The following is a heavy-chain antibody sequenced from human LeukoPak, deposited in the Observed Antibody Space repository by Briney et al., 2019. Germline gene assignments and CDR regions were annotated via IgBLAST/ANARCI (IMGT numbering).Heavy chain of an antibody. CDR2: IGGSGDST. D-gene: IGHD3-22*01. J-gene: IGHJ4*02. CDR3: TKDTFHSRGYYYIDY. CDR1: GFTLSNYA. V-gene: IGHV3-23*01. Sequence: GGSLRLSCAASGFTLSNYAMSWVRQAPGRGLEWVSVIGGSGDSTYNADSVKGRFTISRDNSKNTLYLQMNSLRAEDTAVYYCTKDTFHSRGYYYIDYWGQGTLVTVSS.